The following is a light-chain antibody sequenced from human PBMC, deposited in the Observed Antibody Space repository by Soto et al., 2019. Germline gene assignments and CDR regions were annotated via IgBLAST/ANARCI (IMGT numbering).Light chain of an antibody. CDR3: QQYNNWPPWT. CDR1: QSVYSN. Sequence: EIVLTQSPCTLSLSPGERATLSCRASQSVYSNLAWYQQKPGQAPRLLIYGASTRATGIPARFSGSGSGTEFTLTISSLQSEDSAVYYCQQYNNWPPWTFGQGTKVDI. J-gene: IGKJ1*01. CDR2: GAS. V-gene: IGKV3-15*01.